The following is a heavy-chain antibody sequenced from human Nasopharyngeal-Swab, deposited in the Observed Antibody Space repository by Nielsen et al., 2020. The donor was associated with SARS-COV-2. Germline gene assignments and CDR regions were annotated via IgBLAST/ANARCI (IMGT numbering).Heavy chain of an antibody. CDR3: ARDPRGYSYGYEACWFDP. CDR2: INPSGGST. Sequence: ASVKVSCKASGYTFTSYYMHWVRQAAGQGLEWMGIINPSGGSTSYAQKFQGRVTMTRDTSTSPVYMELSSLRSEDTAVYYCARDPRGYSYGYEACWFDPWGQGTLVTVSS. CDR1: GYTFTSYY. D-gene: IGHD5-18*01. J-gene: IGHJ5*02. V-gene: IGHV1-46*01.